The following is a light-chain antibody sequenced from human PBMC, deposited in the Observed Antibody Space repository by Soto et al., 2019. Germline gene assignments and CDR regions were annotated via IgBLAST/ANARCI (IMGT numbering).Light chain of an antibody. Sequence: EIVVTQSPGTLSLSPEERATLSCRASQSVSSSYLAWYQQKPGQAPRLLIYGASSRATGIPDRFSGSGSGTDFTLTISRLEPEDFAVYYCQQYGSSPRVTFGQG. CDR3: QQYGSSPRVT. CDR1: QSVSSSY. CDR2: GAS. V-gene: IGKV3-20*01. J-gene: IGKJ5*01.